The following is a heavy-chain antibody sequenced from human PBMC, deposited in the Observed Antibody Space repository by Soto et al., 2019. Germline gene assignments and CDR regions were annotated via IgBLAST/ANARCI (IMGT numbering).Heavy chain of an antibody. CDR1: GFAFSSSA. J-gene: IGHJ4*02. CDR2: ISASGGAT. Sequence: PGGSLRLSCAASGFAFSSSAMTWVRQAPGKGLEWVSSISASGGATFYTDSVKGRFTVSRHNSKNTLYLQMNSLRAEDTALYYCAKELSYNSGRPFDYWGQGTLVTVS. D-gene: IGHD3-10*01. V-gene: IGHV3-23*01. CDR3: AKELSYNSGRPFDY.